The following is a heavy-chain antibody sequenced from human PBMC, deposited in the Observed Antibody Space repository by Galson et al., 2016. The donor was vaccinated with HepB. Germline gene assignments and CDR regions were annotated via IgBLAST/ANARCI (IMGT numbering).Heavy chain of an antibody. CDR2: IWHDGRNK. Sequence: SLRLSCAASGFTFGSYCMHWVRQTPGKGLEWVSFIWHDGRNKYYADSVKGRFTISRDNSKKMVYLQMNSLRAEDTAVYYCHYFDSSGPLDYWGQGTLVTVSS. CDR1: GFTFGSYC. J-gene: IGHJ4*02. CDR3: HYFDSSGPLDY. D-gene: IGHD3-22*01. V-gene: IGHV3-33*01.